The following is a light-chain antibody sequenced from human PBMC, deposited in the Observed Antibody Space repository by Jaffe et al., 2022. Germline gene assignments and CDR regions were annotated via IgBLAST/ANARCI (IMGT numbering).Light chain of an antibody. CDR2: DNS. V-gene: IGLV1-51*01. CDR3: ETWDSSLSAGV. Sequence: QSVLTQPPSVSAAPGQKVTISCSGSSSNIGNNYVSWYQQLPGTAPKLLIYDNSERPSGIPDRFSGSKSGTSATLGITGLQTGDEADYYCETWDSSLSAGVFGGGTKLTVL. CDR1: SSNIGNNY. J-gene: IGLJ2*01.